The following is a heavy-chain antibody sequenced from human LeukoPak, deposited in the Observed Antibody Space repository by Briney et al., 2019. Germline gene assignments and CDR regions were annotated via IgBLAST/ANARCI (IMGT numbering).Heavy chain of an antibody. Sequence: SETLSLTCTVSGGSISSSSYYWGWIRQPPGKGLEWIGSIYYSGSTYYNPSLKSRVAISVDTSKNQFSLKLSSVTAADTAVYYCARHRMYYYDSSGRGVADAFDIWGQGTMVTVSS. D-gene: IGHD3-22*01. J-gene: IGHJ3*02. CDR3: ARHRMYYYDSSGRGVADAFDI. CDR2: IYYSGST. CDR1: GGSISSSSYY. V-gene: IGHV4-39*01.